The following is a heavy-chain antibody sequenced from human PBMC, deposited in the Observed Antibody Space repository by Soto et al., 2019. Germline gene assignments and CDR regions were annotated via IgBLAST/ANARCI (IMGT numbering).Heavy chain of an antibody. V-gene: IGHV3-30-3*01. CDR2: ISYDGSNK. J-gene: IGHJ6*02. Sequence: GGSLRLSCAASGFTFSSYAMHWVRQAPGKGLEWVAVISYDGSNKYYADSVKGRFTISRDNSKNTLYLQTNSLRAEDTAVYYCARDQRQYDFWSGYWLYYYYGMDVWGQGTTVTVSS. CDR1: GFTFSSYA. CDR3: ARDQRQYDFWSGYWLYYYYGMDV. D-gene: IGHD3-3*01.